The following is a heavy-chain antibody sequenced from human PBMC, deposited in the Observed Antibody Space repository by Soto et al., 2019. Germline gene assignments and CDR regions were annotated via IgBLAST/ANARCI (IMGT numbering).Heavy chain of an antibody. J-gene: IGHJ4*02. D-gene: IGHD6-19*01. Sequence: GGFKSLSSSASAFPVSCYGRHRVRQAPGKGLEYVSAISSNGGSTYYADSVKGRFTISRDNSKNTLYLQMSSLRAEDTAVYYRVKANSSGWYGEPDSDYLVQGTLVTVSS. CDR3: VKANSSGWYGEPDSDY. V-gene: IGHV3-64D*06. CDR2: ISSNGGST. CDR1: AFPVSCYG.